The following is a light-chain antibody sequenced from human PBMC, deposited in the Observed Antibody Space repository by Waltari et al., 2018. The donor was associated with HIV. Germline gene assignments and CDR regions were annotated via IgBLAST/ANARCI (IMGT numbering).Light chain of an antibody. J-gene: IGKJ2*01. CDR2: DAA. CDR3: QQYINWPPYT. V-gene: IGKV3-15*01. Sequence: DIVMTQSPATLSVSPGERATLSCRASQSISNNLAWYQQKPGQAPRLLMYDAATRATGVRAWVSGSGSGTEFTLTISSLQSEDFAVYYCQQYINWPPYTFGQGTKLEIK. CDR1: QSISNN.